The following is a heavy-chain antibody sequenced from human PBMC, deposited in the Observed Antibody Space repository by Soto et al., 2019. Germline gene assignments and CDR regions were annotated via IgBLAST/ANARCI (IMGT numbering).Heavy chain of an antibody. Sequence: SETLSLTCTVSGGSVSSGSYYWSWIRQPPGKGLEWIGYIYYSGSTNYNPSLKSRVTISVDTSKNQFSLKLSSVTAADTAVYYCARRFELERLIFDYWGQGTLVTVSS. CDR2: IYYSGST. CDR1: GGSVSSGSYY. V-gene: IGHV4-61*01. CDR3: ARRFELERLIFDY. J-gene: IGHJ4*02. D-gene: IGHD1-1*01.